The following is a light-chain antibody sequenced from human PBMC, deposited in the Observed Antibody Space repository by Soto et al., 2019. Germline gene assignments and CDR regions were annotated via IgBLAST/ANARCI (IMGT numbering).Light chain of an antibody. CDR3: QHYNSYSEA. Sequence: DIQMTQSPSXLSGSVGDRVTITCRASQTXSSWLAWYQQKPGKAPKLLIYKASTLKSGVPSRFSGSGSGTEFTLTISSLQPDDFATYYCQHYNSYSEAFGQGTKVELK. J-gene: IGKJ1*01. CDR2: KAS. CDR1: QTXSSW. V-gene: IGKV1-5*03.